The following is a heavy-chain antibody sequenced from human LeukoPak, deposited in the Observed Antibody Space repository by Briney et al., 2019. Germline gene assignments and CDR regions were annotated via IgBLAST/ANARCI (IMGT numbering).Heavy chain of an antibody. D-gene: IGHD3-3*01. J-gene: IGHJ3*02. CDR1: GGSISSGSYY. CDR2: IYTSGST. Sequence: PSETLSLTCTVSGGSISSGSYYWSWIRQPAGKGLEWIGRIYTSGSTNYNPSLKSRVTISVDTSKHQFSLKLSSVTAADTAVYYCAREFTIFGAFDIWGQGTMVTVSS. CDR3: AREFTIFGAFDI. V-gene: IGHV4-61*02.